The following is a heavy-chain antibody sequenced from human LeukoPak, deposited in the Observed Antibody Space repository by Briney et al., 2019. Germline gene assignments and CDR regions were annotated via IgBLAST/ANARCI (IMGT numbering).Heavy chain of an antibody. J-gene: IGHJ4*02. Sequence: GGTLRLSCAASGFTFSSYGMSWVRQAPGKGLEWVSYISSSGNTIYYADSVKGRFTISRDNAKNSLYLQMNSLRAEDTAVYFCAGVKYYYDSSGYYEYYFDYWGQGTLVTVSS. CDR2: ISSSGNTI. V-gene: IGHV3-48*04. CDR1: GFTFSSYG. CDR3: AGVKYYYDSSGYYEYYFDY. D-gene: IGHD3-22*01.